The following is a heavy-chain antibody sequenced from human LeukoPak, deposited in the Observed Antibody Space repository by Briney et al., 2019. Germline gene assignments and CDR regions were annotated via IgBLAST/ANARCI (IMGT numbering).Heavy chain of an antibody. CDR1: GFTFSGYS. CDR3: ARAAYASGPDY. Sequence: GGSLRLSCAASGFTFSGYSMNWGRQAPGKGLEWVSYISPSSSALHYADSVKGRFTISRDNAKNSLYLQMNSLRDDDTAVYYCARAAYASGPDYWGQGTLVTVSS. J-gene: IGHJ4*02. V-gene: IGHV3-48*02. CDR2: ISPSSSAL. D-gene: IGHD6-25*01.